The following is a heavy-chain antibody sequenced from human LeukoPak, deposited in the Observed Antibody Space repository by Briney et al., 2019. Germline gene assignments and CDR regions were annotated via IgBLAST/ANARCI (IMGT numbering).Heavy chain of an antibody. D-gene: IGHD2-2*02. V-gene: IGHV1-46*01. CDR3: ARGGPAAISYYYYGMDV. Sequence: GASVKVSCKASGYTFTSYYMHWVRQAPGQGLEWMGKINPSGGSTSYAQKFQGRVTMTRDTSTSTVYMELSSLRSEDTAVYYCARGGPAAISYYYYGMDVWGQGTTVTVSS. CDR2: INPSGGST. J-gene: IGHJ6*02. CDR1: GYTFTSYY.